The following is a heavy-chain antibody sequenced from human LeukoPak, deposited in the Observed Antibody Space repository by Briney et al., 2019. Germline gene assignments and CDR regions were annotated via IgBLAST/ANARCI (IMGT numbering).Heavy chain of an antibody. D-gene: IGHD5-18*01. CDR2: TYYRPKWYN. CDR3: VRGGQGDGHSADEGFDI. CDR1: GDSVFSNSS. Sequence: SQTLSLTCAISGDSVFSNSSWNWIRQSPSRGLEWLGRTYYRPKWYNDYGVSVKSQININPDTSKNHFSLQLSSVTPEDTAVYYCVRGGQGDGHSADEGFDIWGQGTMVIVS. J-gene: IGHJ3*02. V-gene: IGHV6-1*01.